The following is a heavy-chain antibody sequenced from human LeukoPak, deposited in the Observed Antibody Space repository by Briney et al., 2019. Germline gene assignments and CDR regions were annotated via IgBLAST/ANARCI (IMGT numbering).Heavy chain of an antibody. CDR1: GYTFTGYY. Sequence: ASVKVSCKASGYTFTGYYMHWVRQAPGQGLGWMGWINPNSGGTNYAQKFQGRVTMTRDTSISTAYMELSRLRSDDTAVYYCARKVGSYYDILTDYFDYWGQGTLVTVSS. V-gene: IGHV1-2*02. CDR3: ARKVGSYYDILTDYFDY. D-gene: IGHD3-9*01. J-gene: IGHJ4*02. CDR2: INPNSGGT.